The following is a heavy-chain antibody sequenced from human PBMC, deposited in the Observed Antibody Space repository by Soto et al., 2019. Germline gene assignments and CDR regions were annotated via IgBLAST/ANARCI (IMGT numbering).Heavy chain of an antibody. V-gene: IGHV4-34*01. CDR2: INHSGST. Sequence: PSETLSLTCAVYGGSFSGYYWSWIRQPPGKGLEWIGEINHSGSTNYNPSLKSRVTISVDTSKNQFSLKLSSVTAADTAVYYCARGIRPVMITFGGVIALYYYYYMDVWGKGTTVTVSS. J-gene: IGHJ6*03. CDR1: GGSFSGYY. CDR3: ARGIRPVMITFGGVIALYYYYYMDV. D-gene: IGHD3-16*02.